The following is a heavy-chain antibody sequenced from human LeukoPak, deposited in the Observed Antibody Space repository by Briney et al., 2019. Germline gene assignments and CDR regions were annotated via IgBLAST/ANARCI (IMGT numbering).Heavy chain of an antibody. J-gene: IGHJ5*02. CDR3: ARARITMVRGVKSVNWFDP. Sequence: PSETLSLTCAVYGGSFSGYYWNWIRQPPGKGLEWIGEINHSGSTNYKPSLKSRVTISVDTSKNQFSLKLSSGTAADTAVYYCARARITMVRGVKSVNWFDPWGQGTLVTVSS. V-gene: IGHV4-34*01. CDR2: INHSGST. CDR1: GGSFSGYY. D-gene: IGHD3-10*01.